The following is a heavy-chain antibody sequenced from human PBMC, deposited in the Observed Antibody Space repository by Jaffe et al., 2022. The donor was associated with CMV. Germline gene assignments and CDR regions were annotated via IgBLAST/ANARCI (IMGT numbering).Heavy chain of an antibody. CDR2: ISWNSGSI. CDR3: AKAYGSGSYPLNWFDP. Sequence: EVQLVESGGGLVQPGRSLRLSCAASGFTFDDYAMHWVRQAPGKGLEWVSGISWNSGSIGYADSVKGRFTISRDNAKNSLYLQMNSLRAEDTALYYCAKAYGSGSYPLNWFDPWGQGTLVTVSS. J-gene: IGHJ5*02. CDR1: GFTFDDYA. V-gene: IGHV3-9*01. D-gene: IGHD3-10*01.